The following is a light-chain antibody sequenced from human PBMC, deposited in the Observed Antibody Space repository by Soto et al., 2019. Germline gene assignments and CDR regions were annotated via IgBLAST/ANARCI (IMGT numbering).Light chain of an antibody. V-gene: IGLV4-69*01. Sequence: QSVLTQSPSASASLGASVKLTCTLSSGHSNYAIAWHQQQSEKGPRYLMKLNSDGSHSKGDGIPDRFSGSSSGAERYLTISSLQSEDEADYYCQTWGSGIVVSGGGTKLTVL. CDR1: SGHSNYA. CDR2: LNSDGSH. CDR3: QTWGSGIVV. J-gene: IGLJ2*01.